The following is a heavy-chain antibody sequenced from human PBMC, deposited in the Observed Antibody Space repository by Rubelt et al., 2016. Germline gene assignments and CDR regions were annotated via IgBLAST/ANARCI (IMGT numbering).Heavy chain of an antibody. J-gene: IGHJ5*02. V-gene: IGHV5-10-1*01. CDR3: ARHAGDGGNSEDWFDP. CDR2: IVPSDSYT. D-gene: IGHD4-23*01. Sequence: EVQLVQSGAEVKKPGESLRISCKGSGYSFTSYWISWVRQMPGKGLEWLGRIVPSDSYTTYSPPFQGHGTISADKSISTAYLQWSSLKASDTAMYYCARHAGDGGNSEDWFDPWGQGTLVTVSS. CDR1: GYSFTSYW.